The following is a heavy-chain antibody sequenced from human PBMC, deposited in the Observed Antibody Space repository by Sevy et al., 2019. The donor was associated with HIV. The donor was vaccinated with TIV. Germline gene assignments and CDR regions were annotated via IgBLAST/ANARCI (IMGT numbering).Heavy chain of an antibody. CDR2: IKRKTEGATR. Sequence: GGSLRLSCAASGFTFSNAWMSWVRQAPGKGLEWVGRIKRKTEGATRDFAAPVKGRLLISRDDSRNTVYLQMNSLKTEDTAVYYCTAGVGASDFDYWDQGTLVTVSS. V-gene: IGHV3-15*01. J-gene: IGHJ4*02. D-gene: IGHD1-26*01. CDR1: GFTFSNAW. CDR3: TAGVGASDFDY.